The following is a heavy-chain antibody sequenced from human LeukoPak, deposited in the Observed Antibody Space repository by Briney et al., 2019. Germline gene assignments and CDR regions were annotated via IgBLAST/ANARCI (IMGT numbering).Heavy chain of an antibody. J-gene: IGHJ4*02. V-gene: IGHV3-53*01. CDR2: IYSGGST. CDR3: AGALGDTAMVPLDY. Sequence: GGSLRLSCAASGFTVSSNYMSWVRQAPGKGLEWVSVIYSGGSTYYADSVKGRSTISRDNSKNTLYLQMNSLRAEDTAVYYCAGALGDTAMVPLDYWGQGTLVTVSS. CDR1: GFTVSSNY. D-gene: IGHD5-18*01.